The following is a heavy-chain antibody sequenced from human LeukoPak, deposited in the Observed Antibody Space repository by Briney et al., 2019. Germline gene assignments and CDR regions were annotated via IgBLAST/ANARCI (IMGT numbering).Heavy chain of an antibody. D-gene: IGHD2-2*01. CDR3: ARERPVSSTSCYPFDY. CDR1: GGSISSGSYY. Sequence: PSETLSLTCTVSGGSISSGSYYWSWIRQPAGKGLEWIGRIYTSGSTNYNPSLKSRVTISVDTSKNQFSLKLSSVTAADTAVYYCARERPVSSTSCYPFDYWGQGTLVTVSS. J-gene: IGHJ4*02. V-gene: IGHV4-61*02. CDR2: IYTSGST.